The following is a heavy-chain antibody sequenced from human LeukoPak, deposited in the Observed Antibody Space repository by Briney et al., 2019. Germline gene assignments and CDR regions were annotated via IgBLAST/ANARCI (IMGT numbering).Heavy chain of an antibody. V-gene: IGHV4-34*01. CDR1: GGSFSGYY. J-gene: IGHJ4*02. D-gene: IGHD6-19*01. CDR3: ARGIAVAALWYFDY. Sequence: SETLSLTCAVYGGSFSGYYWSWIRQPPGKGLEWIGEINHSGSTNYNPSLKSRVTISVDTSKNQFSLKLSSVTAADTAVYYCARGIAVAALWYFDYWGQGTLVTVSS. CDR2: INHSGST.